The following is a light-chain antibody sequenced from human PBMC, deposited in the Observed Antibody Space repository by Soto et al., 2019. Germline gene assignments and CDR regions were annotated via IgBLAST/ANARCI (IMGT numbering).Light chain of an antibody. CDR3: AAWDDSLNGWV. J-gene: IGLJ3*02. V-gene: IGLV1-44*01. CDR1: SSNIGTTS. Sequence: QSVLTQPPSASGTPGQRVTISCSGSSSNIGTTSVNWYQQLPGTAPKLLIYYTDQRPSGVPDRFSGSESGTSAPLAISALQSEDEADYYCAAWDDSLNGWVFGGGTKLTVL. CDR2: YTD.